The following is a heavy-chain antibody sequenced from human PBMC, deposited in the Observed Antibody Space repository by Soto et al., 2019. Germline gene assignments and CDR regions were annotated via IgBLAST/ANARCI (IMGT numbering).Heavy chain of an antibody. J-gene: IGHJ4*02. CDR1: GFSFNTYV. D-gene: IGHD2-21*01. CDR2: ILYDGSKE. V-gene: IGHV3-30*18. Sequence: WWSLRLSCTDSGFSFNTYVMDWVRQAPGKGLEWVARILYDGSKEYYADPVKGRFTISRDNSKNTLYLQMDRLRVEDTAVYFCAKGLALMADHWGQGTPVTVSS. CDR3: AKGLALMADH.